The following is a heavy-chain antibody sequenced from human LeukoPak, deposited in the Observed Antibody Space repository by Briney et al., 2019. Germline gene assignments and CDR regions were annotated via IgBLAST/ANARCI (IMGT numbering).Heavy chain of an antibody. CDR1: GFTFSSYA. D-gene: IGHD4-23*01. Sequence: GGSLRLSCAASGFTFSSYAMHWVRQAPGKGLEWVAVISYDGSNKYYADSVKGRFTISRDNSKNTLYLQMNSLRAEDTAVYYCARDGGTVVTAGRHDYWGQGTLVTVSS. CDR3: ARDGGTVVTAGRHDY. CDR2: ISYDGSNK. J-gene: IGHJ4*02. V-gene: IGHV3-30-3*01.